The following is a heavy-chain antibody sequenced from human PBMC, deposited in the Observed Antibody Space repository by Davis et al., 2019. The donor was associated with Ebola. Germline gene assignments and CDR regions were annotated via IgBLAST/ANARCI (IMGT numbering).Heavy chain of an antibody. CDR1: GFTFSSYA. CDR2: ITGSGTST. V-gene: IGHV3-23*01. Sequence: PGGSLRLSCAASGFTFSSYAMSWVRQAPGKGLEWVSAITGSGTSTYYADSVKGRFTISRDNSKNTLYLQMDSLRAEDTAVYYCAKISGDYVADFDYWGHGTLVTVSS. J-gene: IGHJ4*01. CDR3: AKISGDYVADFDY. D-gene: IGHD4-17*01.